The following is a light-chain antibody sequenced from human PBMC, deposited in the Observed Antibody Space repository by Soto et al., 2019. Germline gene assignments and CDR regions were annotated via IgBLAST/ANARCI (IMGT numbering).Light chain of an antibody. CDR2: GAS. J-gene: IGKJ1*01. CDR3: QQYNNWPRT. CDR1: QSVSTRS. Sequence: EIVLTQSPATLSLSPGERATLSCRASQSVSTRSLAWYQQKPGQAPRLLIYGASTRATGIPARFSGSGSGTEFTLTINSLQSEDFAVYYCQQYNNWPRTFGQGTKVDIK. V-gene: IGKV3-15*01.